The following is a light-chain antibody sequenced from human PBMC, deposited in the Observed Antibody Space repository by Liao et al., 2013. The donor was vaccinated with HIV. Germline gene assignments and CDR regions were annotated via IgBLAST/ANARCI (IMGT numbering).Light chain of an antibody. CDR1: SLGRRS. J-gene: IGLJ3*02. CDR3: QVWDTGSDHWV. V-gene: IGLV3-21*04. CDR2: YDS. Sequence: SYELTQPPSVSVAPGTTATIICGGKSLGRRSVHWYQQRPGRAPVLVIYYDSSRPSGVPERFSGSNSGNTATLTISRVEPGDEADYYCQVWDTGSDHWVFGGGTKLTVL.